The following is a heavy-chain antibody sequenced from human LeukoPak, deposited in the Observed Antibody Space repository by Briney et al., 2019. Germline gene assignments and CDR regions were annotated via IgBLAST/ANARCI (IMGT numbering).Heavy chain of an antibody. CDR1: RGSISSTSYY. J-gene: IGHJ4*02. D-gene: IGHD1-26*01. V-gene: IGHV4-39*01. Sequence: SETLSLTCTVSRGSISSTSYYWGWIRQPPGEGLEWIGCMYYSGSTNYNPSLRSRVTMSVDTSKNQFSLKLTSVTAADTAVYHCARAVGTVGATQSYYFDYWGQGTLVTVSS. CDR2: MYYSGST. CDR3: ARAVGTVGATQSYYFDY.